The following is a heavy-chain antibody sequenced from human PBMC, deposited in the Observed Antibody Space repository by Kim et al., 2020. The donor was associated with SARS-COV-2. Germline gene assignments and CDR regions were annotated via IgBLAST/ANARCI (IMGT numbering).Heavy chain of an antibody. CDR3: ANDFSAYGLGRGAFDI. D-gene: IGHD3-10*01. V-gene: IGHV3-23*01. J-gene: IGHJ3*02. Sequence: VKGRLTISRNNSKCTLYLQMNSLRAEDTAIYYCANDFSAYGLGRGAFDIWGQGTMVTVSS.